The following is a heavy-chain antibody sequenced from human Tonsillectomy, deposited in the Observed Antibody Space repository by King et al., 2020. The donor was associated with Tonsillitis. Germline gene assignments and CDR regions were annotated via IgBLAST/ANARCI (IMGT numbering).Heavy chain of an antibody. J-gene: IGHJ3*01. CDR2: IWYDGKDK. V-gene: IGHV3-33*01. CDR3: VRGPGSSVHKSAFDF. D-gene: IGHD1-26*01. Sequence: VQLVESGGGMVQPGKSLRLSCAASGFTFTTYGMHWVRQAPGKGLEWVTIIWYDGKDKNYADSVKGRFTISRDNSKNTVYLQMDSLKDEDTAVYYCVRGPGSSVHKSAFDFWGQGTMVTVSS. CDR1: GFTFTTYG.